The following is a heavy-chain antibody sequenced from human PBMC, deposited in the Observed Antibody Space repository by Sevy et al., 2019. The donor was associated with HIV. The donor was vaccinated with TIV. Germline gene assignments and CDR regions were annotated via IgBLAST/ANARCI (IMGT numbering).Heavy chain of an antibody. D-gene: IGHD2-2*01. CDR1: GFTFSSYS. V-gene: IGHV3-21*01. CDR2: ISSSSSYI. Sequence: GGSLRLSCAASGFTFSSYSMNWVRQAPGKGLEWVSSISSSSSYIYYADSVKGRFTISRDNAKNSLYLQMNSLRAEDTAVYYGARDRLGVVPAATHYYYYGMDVWGQGTTVTVSS. J-gene: IGHJ6*02. CDR3: ARDRLGVVPAATHYYYYGMDV.